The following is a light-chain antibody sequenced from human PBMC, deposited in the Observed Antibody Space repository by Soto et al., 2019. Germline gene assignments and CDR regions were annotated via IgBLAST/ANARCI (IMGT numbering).Light chain of an antibody. V-gene: IGKV3-20*01. CDR2: GAS. Sequence: SVLTQSPGTLSLSPGERATLSCRASQTVSGSHLAWYQQKPGQAPRLIIYGASTRPTGIPDRFSGSGSGTDFTLTITRLEPEDFAVYYCQQYGGAPPEYPFGQGTKLEIK. J-gene: IGKJ2*01. CDR3: QQYGGAPPEYP. CDR1: QTVSGSH.